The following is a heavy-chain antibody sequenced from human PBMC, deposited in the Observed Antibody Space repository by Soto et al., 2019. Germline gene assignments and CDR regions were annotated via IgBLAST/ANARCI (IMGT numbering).Heavy chain of an antibody. CDR1: GYAFTTYG. Sequence: QVHLVQSGAEVKKPGASVKVSCKGSGYAFTTYGITWVRQAPGQGLEWMGWISAHNGNTNYAQKLQGRVTVTRDTTSSTAYMELRSLRSDDTAVYYCARGRYGDYWGQGALVTVSS. V-gene: IGHV1-18*01. J-gene: IGHJ4*02. CDR3: ARGRYGDY. CDR2: ISAHNGNT. D-gene: IGHD1-1*01.